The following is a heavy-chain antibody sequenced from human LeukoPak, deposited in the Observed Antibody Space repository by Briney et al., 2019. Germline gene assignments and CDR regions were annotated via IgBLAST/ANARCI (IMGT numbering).Heavy chain of an antibody. D-gene: IGHD4-11*01. V-gene: IGHV3-30*02. Sequence: GGSLRLSCAASGFTFSRYGMHWVRQAPGKGLEWVAFIRYDGSNKYYTASVKGRFTISSDNSKNTLYLQMNSLRVEDTAVYYCARDGLAVTTFESFFDYWGQGTLVTVS. CDR2: IRYDGSNK. CDR3: ARDGLAVTTFESFFDY. CDR1: GFTFSRYG. J-gene: IGHJ4*02.